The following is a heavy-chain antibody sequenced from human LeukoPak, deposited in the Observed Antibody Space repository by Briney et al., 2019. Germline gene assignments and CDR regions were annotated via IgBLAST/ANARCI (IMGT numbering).Heavy chain of an antibody. CDR3: ARYCSSTSCPSYYYYYMDV. CDR2: MNPNSGNT. V-gene: IGHV1-8*01. D-gene: IGHD2-2*01. Sequence: ASVKVSCKASGYTFTSYDINWVRQATGQGLEWMGWMNPNSGNTGYAQKFQGRVTMTRNTSISTAYMELSSLRSEDTAVYYYARYCSSTSCPSYYYYYMDVWGKGTTVTVSS. J-gene: IGHJ6*03. CDR1: GYTFTSYD.